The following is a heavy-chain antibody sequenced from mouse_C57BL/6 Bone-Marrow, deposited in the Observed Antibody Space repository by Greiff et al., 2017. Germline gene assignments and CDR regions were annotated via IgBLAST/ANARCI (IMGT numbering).Heavy chain of an antibody. J-gene: IGHJ3*01. V-gene: IGHV1-69*01. CDR3: ARDDYGVYYWDWFAY. CDR1: GYTFTSYW. Sequence: QVQLQQPGAELVMPGASVKLSCKASGYTFTSYWMHWVKQRPGQGLEWIGEIATSDSCTNYNQNFKGKSTLTVDKSSSTAYSQLCSLTSERSSVYYCARDDYGVYYWDWFAYWGQGTLVTVSA. CDR2: IATSDSCT. D-gene: IGHD2-3*01.